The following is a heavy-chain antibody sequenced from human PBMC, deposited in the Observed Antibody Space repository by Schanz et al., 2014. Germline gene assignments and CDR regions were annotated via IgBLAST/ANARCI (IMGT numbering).Heavy chain of an antibody. CDR1: GFSLDIFA. V-gene: IGHV3-23*01. CDR2: FNDGGVNK. Sequence: EVHLLESGGGLVEPGGSLRLSCATSGFSLDIFAVSWVRQAPGKGLEWFSSFNDGGVNKDYADSVKGRFTISSDNSKSTLYLQISSLRAEDTAVYFCAKKVPAYNPFDSWGQGTLVTVSS. J-gene: IGHJ4*02. D-gene: IGHD1-1*01. CDR3: AKKVPAYNPFDS.